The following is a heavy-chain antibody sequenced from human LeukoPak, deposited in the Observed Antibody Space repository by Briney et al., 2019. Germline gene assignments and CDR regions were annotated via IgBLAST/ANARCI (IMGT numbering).Heavy chain of an antibody. CDR1: GYTFTSYY. J-gene: IGHJ5*02. CDR3: ARASDYYYDSSGSRDWFDP. V-gene: IGHV1-46*01. Sequence: ASVKVSCKASGYTFTSYYMHSLRQAPRQKLEWMGIINPTGGSTSYAQKFQGRVTMTRDTSTSTVYMELSSLRSEDTAVYYCARASDYYYDSSGSRDWFDPWGQGTLVTVSS. CDR2: INPTGGST. D-gene: IGHD3-22*01.